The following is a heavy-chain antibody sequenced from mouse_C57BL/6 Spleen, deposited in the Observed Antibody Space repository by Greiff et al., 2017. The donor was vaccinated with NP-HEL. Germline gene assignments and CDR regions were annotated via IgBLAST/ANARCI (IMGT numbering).Heavy chain of an antibody. CDR2: IYPSDSET. CDR3: ARITTVVATRPLYAMDY. V-gene: IGHV1-61*01. CDR1: GYTFTSYW. Sequence: VQLQQPGAELVRPGSSVKLSCKASGYTFTSYWMDWVKQRPGQGLEWIGNIYPSDSETHYNQKFKDKATLTVDKSSSTAYMQLSSLTSEDSAVYYCARITTVVATRPLYAMDYWGQGTSVTVSS. D-gene: IGHD1-1*01. J-gene: IGHJ4*01.